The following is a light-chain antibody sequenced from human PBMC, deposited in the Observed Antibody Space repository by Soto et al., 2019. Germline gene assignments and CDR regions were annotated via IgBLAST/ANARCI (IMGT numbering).Light chain of an antibody. CDR2: GAA. Sequence: ETVMTQAPATLSGSPGERATLSCRASQRVYSYLAWYQENPGQAPRLLIYGAATRATAIPARFIGSGSGTEFTLTISSLQSEDFEVYSCLQYNIWPRTLGQGTKVEIK. J-gene: IGKJ1*01. CDR1: QRVYSY. V-gene: IGKV3-15*01. CDR3: LQYNIWPRT.